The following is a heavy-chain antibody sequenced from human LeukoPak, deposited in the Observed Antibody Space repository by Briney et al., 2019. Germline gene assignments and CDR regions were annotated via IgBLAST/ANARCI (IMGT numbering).Heavy chain of an antibody. V-gene: IGHV4-31*03. CDR1: GGCISSGGYY. D-gene: IGHD6-13*01. CDR3: AREESTAAAGPSVWFDP. Sequence: SETLSLTCTVSGGCISSGGYYWSWIRQHPGKGLEWIGYIYYSGSTYYNPSLKSRVTISVDTSKNQFSLKLSSVTAADTAVYYCAREESTAAAGPSVWFDPWGQGTLVTVSS. CDR2: IYYSGST. J-gene: IGHJ5*02.